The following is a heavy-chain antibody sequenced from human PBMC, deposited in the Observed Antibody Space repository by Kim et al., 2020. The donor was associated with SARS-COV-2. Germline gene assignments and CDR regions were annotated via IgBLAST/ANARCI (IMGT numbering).Heavy chain of an antibody. J-gene: IGHJ5*01. CDR3: SREGRGRYCSGGSCRYNW. D-gene: IGHD2-15*01. V-gene: IGHV4-34*01. CDR1: GGSFSGYY. CDR2: INHSGST. Sequence: SETLSLTCAVYGGSFSGYYWSWIRQPPGKGLEWIGEINHSGSTNYNPSLKSRVTISVDTSKNQFSLKLSSVTAADTAAYYCSREGRGRYCSGGSCRYNW.